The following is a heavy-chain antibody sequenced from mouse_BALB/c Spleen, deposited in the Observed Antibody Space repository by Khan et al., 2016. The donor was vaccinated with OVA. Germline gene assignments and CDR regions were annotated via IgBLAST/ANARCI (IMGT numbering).Heavy chain of an antibody. CDR1: GFTFTDYY. CDR3: ARDQVGSYFDY. Sequence: EVELVESGGGLVQPGGSLRLSCATSGFTFTDYYMTWVRQPPGEALEWLGFIVKKADGYRTEYSASVKGRFTISRDTSQNILYLQMTTLRAEDSATYYCARDQVGSYFDYWGQGTTLTVSS. CDR2: IVKKADGYRT. J-gene: IGHJ2*01. V-gene: IGHV7-3*02. D-gene: IGHD4-1*02.